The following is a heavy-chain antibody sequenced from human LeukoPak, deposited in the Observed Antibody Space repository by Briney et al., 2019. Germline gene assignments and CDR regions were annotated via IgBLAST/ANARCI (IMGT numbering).Heavy chain of an antibody. J-gene: IGHJ4*02. D-gene: IGHD3-10*01. CDR2: ISGSGGST. V-gene: IGHV3-23*01. Sequence: GGSLRLSCAASGFTFSSYRMNWVRQAPGKGLEWVSAISGSGGSTYYADSVKGRFTISRDNSKNTLYLQMNSLRAEDTAIYYCARDPHHGALDYWGQGTQVTVSS. CDR3: ARDPHHGALDY. CDR1: GFTFSSYR.